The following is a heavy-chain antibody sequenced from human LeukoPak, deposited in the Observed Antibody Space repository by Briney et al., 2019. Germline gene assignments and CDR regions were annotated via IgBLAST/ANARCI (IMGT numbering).Heavy chain of an antibody. D-gene: IGHD3-10*01. Sequence: GASVKVSCKASGGTFSSYAISWVRQARGQGLEWMGRIIPIFGIANYAQKFQGRVTITADKSTSTAYMELSSLRSEDTAVYYCARDPAGSGSYQRVDYWGQGTLVTVSS. J-gene: IGHJ4*02. CDR3: ARDPAGSGSYQRVDY. CDR1: GGTFSSYA. V-gene: IGHV1-69*04. CDR2: IIPIFGIA.